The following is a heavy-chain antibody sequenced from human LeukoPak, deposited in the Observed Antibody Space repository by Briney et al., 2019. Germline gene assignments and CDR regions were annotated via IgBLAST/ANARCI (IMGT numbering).Heavy chain of an antibody. CDR2: ISGSGGST. D-gene: IGHD5-18*01. J-gene: IGHJ4*02. V-gene: IGHV3-23*01. Sequence: GGSLRLSCVASGVTLSNYAMSWARQAPGKGLEWVSAISGSGGSTYYADSVKGRFTISRDNSKNTLYLQMNSLRAEDTAVYYCARDGYSYGYAAFDYWGQGTLVTVSS. CDR3: ARDGYSYGYAAFDY. CDR1: GVTLSNYA.